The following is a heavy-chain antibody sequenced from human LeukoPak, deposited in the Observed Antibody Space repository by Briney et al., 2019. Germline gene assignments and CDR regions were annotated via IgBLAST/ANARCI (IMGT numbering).Heavy chain of an antibody. CDR3: AKDVGTSGNYSPSDY. V-gene: IGHV3-23*01. CDR1: GFTFGRHA. J-gene: IGHJ4*02. CDR2: IRFSGEST. D-gene: IGHD3-10*01. Sequence: PGGSLRLSCAASGFTFGRHAMNWVRQAPGKGLEWVSAIRFSGESTYYADSVKGRFTISRDNSKNTPYLQMDSLRAEDTAVYYCAKDVGTSGNYSPSDYWGQGTLVTVSS.